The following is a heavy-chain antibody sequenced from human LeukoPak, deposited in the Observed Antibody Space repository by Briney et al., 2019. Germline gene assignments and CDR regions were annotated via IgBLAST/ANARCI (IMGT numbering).Heavy chain of an antibody. J-gene: IGHJ4*02. V-gene: IGHV3-23*01. D-gene: IGHD3-3*01. CDR3: AKAILEWLLAYFDY. CDR1: GFTFSSYA. Sequence: GGSLRLSCAASGFTFSSYAMSWVRQAPGKGLEWVSAISGSGGSAYYADSVKGRFTISRDNSKNTLYLQINSLRAEDTAVYYCAKAILEWLLAYFDYWGQGTLVTVSS. CDR2: ISGSGGSA.